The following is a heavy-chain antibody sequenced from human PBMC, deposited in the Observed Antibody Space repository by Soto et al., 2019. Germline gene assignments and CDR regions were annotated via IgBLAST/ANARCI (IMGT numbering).Heavy chain of an antibody. V-gene: IGHV1-69-2*01. CDR3: AIRRAYRNSWYYFDS. Sequence: GKGSCKVSGYTFTDNYIHWVQEVPGKGLEWMGLVDPEDGQTAYAEKFQGRVTLSADTSTDTAYMQLSGLKSEDTAVYYCAIRRAYRNSWYYFDSWGQGTLVTVYS. J-gene: IGHJ4*02. CDR2: VDPEDGQT. CDR1: GYTFTDNY. D-gene: IGHD1-26*01.